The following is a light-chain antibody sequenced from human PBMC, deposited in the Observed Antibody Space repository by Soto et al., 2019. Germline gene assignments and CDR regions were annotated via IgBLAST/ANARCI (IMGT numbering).Light chain of an antibody. J-gene: IGLJ2*01. CDR1: SSDGGGYNS. V-gene: IGLV2-11*01. CDR3: CSFAGSYPSEGV. Sequence: QSALTQPRSVSGSPGQSVTISCTGTSSDGGGYNSVSWYQQHPGKAPKLLIYDVNKRPSGVPDRFSGSKSGNTASLTISGLQAEDEADYYCCSFAGSYPSEGVLGGGTKLTVL. CDR2: DVN.